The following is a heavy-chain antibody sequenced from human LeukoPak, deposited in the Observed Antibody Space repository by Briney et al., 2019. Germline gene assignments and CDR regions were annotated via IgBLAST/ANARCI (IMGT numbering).Heavy chain of an antibody. J-gene: IGHJ4*02. D-gene: IGHD1-14*01. CDR2: ISGSGGST. Sequence: GGSLRLSCAASGFTFSSYAMSWVRQAPVKGLEWVSAISGSGGSTYYADSVKGRFTISRDNSKNTLYLQMNSLRAEDTAVYYCAKADTSHFKPNFDYWGQGTLVTVSS. CDR1: GFTFSSYA. CDR3: AKADTSHFKPNFDY. V-gene: IGHV3-23*01.